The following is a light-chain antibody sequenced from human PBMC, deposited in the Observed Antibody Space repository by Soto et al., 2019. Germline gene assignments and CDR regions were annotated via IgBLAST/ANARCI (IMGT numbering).Light chain of an antibody. CDR1: ISEVGAYNH. CDR3: CSYVGNYIYV. Sequence: QSVLTQPRSVSPSPRQSVAISCTGTISEVGAYNHVSWYQHHPRKAPILMIYDVTQRRSVVPDRFSGSKSGNTASLTISRLQAEDEADYYCCSYVGNYIYVFGTGTKVTLL. V-gene: IGLV2-11*01. J-gene: IGLJ1*01. CDR2: DVT.